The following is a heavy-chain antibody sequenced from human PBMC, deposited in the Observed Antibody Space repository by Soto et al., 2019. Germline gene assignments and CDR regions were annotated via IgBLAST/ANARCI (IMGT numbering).Heavy chain of an antibody. J-gene: IGHJ3*02. V-gene: IGHV3-53*01. CDR2: IYSGGST. CDR1: GFTVSSNY. CDR3: ARERLDSSGYTLAFDI. Sequence: HPGGSLRLSCAASGFTVSSNYMSWVRQAPGKGLEWVSVIYSGGSTYYADSAKGRFTISRDNSKNTLYLQMNSLRAEDTAVYYCARERLDSSGYTLAFDIWGQGTMVTV. D-gene: IGHD3-22*01.